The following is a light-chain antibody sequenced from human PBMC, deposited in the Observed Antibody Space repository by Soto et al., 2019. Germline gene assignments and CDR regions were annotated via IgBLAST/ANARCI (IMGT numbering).Light chain of an antibody. Sequence: QLVLTQPPSVSGAPGQRVTISCTGSSSNFGAGYAAHWYQQLPGAAPKLLIYDNTNRPSGVPDRFSGSQSGTSASLAITGLQAEDEADYYCQSYDTTLSGHVVFGGGTKLTVL. V-gene: IGLV1-40*01. CDR3: QSYDTTLSGHVV. CDR1: SSNFGAGYA. J-gene: IGLJ2*01. CDR2: DNT.